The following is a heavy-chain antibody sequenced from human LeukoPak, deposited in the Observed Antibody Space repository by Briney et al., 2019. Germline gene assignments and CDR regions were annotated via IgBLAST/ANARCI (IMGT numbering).Heavy chain of an antibody. CDR3: AKQLGYCSDGSCYFPY. V-gene: IGHV3-23*01. CDR2: ISNNGGYT. Sequence: GGSLRLSCAASGFTFSSSAMSWVRQAPGKGLEWVSAISNNGGYTYYADSVQGRFTISRDNSKSTLCLQMNSLRAEDMAVYYCAKQLGYCSDGSCYFPYWGQGTLVTVSS. J-gene: IGHJ4*02. D-gene: IGHD2-15*01. CDR1: GFTFSSSA.